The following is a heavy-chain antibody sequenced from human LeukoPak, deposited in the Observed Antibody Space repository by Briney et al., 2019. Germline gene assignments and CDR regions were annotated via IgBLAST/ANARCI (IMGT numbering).Heavy chain of an antibody. CDR2: ISSSSSYI. CDR3: GRDAAAVWFDP. V-gene: IGHV3-21*01. Sequence: GGSLRLSCAASGFTFSSYSMNWVRQAPGKGPEWVSSISSSSSYIYYADSVKGRFTISRDNAKNSLYLQMNSLRAEDTAVYYCGRDAAAVWFDPWGQGTLVTVSS. CDR1: GFTFSSYS. D-gene: IGHD6-13*01. J-gene: IGHJ5*02.